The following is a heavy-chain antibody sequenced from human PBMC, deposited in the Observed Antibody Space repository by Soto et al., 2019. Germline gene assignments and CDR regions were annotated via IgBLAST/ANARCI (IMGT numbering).Heavy chain of an antibody. CDR3: ASARSGAVAAIDY. Sequence: QVQLQESGPGLVKPSETLSLTCTVSGGSISSYYWSWIRQPPGKGLEWIGYIYYSGSTDYNPSLKSRATISVDTSKNQLSLKLSSVTAADPAVYYCASARSGAVAAIDYWGQGTLVTVSS. V-gene: IGHV4-59*12. CDR2: IYYSGST. D-gene: IGHD6-19*01. CDR1: GGSISSYY. J-gene: IGHJ4*02.